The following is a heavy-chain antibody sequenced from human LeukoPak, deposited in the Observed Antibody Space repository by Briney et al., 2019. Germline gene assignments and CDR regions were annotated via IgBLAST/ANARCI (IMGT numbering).Heavy chain of an antibody. J-gene: IGHJ4*02. CDR3: ARDPYGDYYFDY. CDR2: LQQDGSEK. Sequence: GGSLRLSCAASGFTFSSYYMSWVRQAPGKGLEWVASLQQDGSEKYYVDSVKGRFTISRDNAKSSLYLQMNSLRAEDTAVYYCARDPYGDYYFDYWGQGTLVTVSS. V-gene: IGHV3-7*01. CDR1: GFTFSSYY. D-gene: IGHD4-17*01.